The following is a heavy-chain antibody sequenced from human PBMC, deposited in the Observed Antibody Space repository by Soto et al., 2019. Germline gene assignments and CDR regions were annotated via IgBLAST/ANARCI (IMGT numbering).Heavy chain of an antibody. Sequence: SETLSLTCAVYGGSFSGYYWSWIRQPPGKGLEWIGEINHSGSTNYNPSLKSRVTISVDTSKNQFSLKLSSVTAADTAVYYCARGRLKGYYGSGTPFDPWGQGTLVTVSS. J-gene: IGHJ5*02. CDR1: GGSFSGYY. CDR3: ARGRLKGYYGSGTPFDP. V-gene: IGHV4-34*01. D-gene: IGHD3-10*01. CDR2: INHSGST.